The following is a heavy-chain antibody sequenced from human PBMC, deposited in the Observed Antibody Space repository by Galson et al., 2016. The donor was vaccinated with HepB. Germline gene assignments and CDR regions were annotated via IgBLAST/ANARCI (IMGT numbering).Heavy chain of an antibody. CDR2: VSPDSGNT. D-gene: IGHD3-3*01. CDR3: ARTDFWSGYSRTFGFDV. Sequence: SVKVSCKASGYTFTHYDIHWVRQATGQGLEWLGWVSPDSGNTDFAQKFRGRVTMTRDTSTSTVYMELRGLRPVDTAVYFCARTDFWSGYSRTFGFDVWGQGTTVTVSS. CDR1: GYTFTHYD. J-gene: IGHJ6*02. V-gene: IGHV1-8*01.